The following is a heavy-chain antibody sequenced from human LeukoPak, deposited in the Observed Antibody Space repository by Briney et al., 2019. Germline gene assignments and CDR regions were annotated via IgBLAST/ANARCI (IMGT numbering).Heavy chain of an antibody. Sequence: GGSLRLSCAASGFTFNTYAMSWVRQAPGKGLEWVSAISGSGGSTYYADSVKGRFTISRDNSKNTLYLQIHSLRAEDTAVYYCAKGKGSSSSSIDWWGQGTLVTVSS. D-gene: IGHD2-15*01. CDR3: AKGKGSSSSSIDW. CDR1: GFTFNTYA. CDR2: ISGSGGST. V-gene: IGHV3-23*01. J-gene: IGHJ4*02.